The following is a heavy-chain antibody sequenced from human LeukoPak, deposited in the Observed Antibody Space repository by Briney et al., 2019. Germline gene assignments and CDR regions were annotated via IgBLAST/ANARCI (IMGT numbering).Heavy chain of an antibody. Sequence: PSETLSLTCTVSGGSTSSYYWTWIRQPPGKELEWIGNIYYSGSTNYNPYLKSRVTISIDTSKNQFSLKVNSAIAADTAVYYCARESMYSSVGSYGFDIWGQGTMVTVSS. CDR2: IYYSGST. CDR3: ARESMYSSVGSYGFDI. D-gene: IGHD3-10*01. V-gene: IGHV4-59*01. CDR1: GGSTSSYY. J-gene: IGHJ3*02.